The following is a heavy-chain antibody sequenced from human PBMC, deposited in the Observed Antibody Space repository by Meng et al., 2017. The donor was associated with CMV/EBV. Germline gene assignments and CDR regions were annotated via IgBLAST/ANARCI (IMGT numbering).Heavy chain of an antibody. D-gene: IGHD2-2*01. CDR1: SNG. Sequence: SNGWRWVRQPPGKGLEWIGEIYHSGSTNYNPSLKSRVTISVDTSKNQFSLKLSSVTAADTAVYYCARDKGRVVVVPAARTKYNWFDPWGQGTLVTVSS. J-gene: IGHJ5*02. CDR3: ARDKGRVVVVPAARTKYNWFDP. V-gene: IGHV4-4*02. CDR2: IYHSGST.